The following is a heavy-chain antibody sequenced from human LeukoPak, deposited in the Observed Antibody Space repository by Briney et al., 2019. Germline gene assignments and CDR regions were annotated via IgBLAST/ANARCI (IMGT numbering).Heavy chain of an antibody. CDR3: TRVEETATTAAIIRKYSYYYYYMDV. Sequence: GGSLRLSCAASGFTFSSYSMNWVRQAPGKGLEWVSSISSSSSYIYYADSVKGRFTISRDNAKNSLYLQMNSLGAEDTAVYYCTRVEETATTAAIIRKYSYYYYYMDVWGKGNTVTVSS. V-gene: IGHV3-21*01. CDR1: GFTFSSYS. J-gene: IGHJ6*03. CDR2: ISSSSSYI. D-gene: IGHD4-11*01.